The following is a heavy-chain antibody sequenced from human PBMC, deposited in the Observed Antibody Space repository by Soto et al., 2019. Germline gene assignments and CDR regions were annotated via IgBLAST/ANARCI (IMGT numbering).Heavy chain of an antibody. V-gene: IGHV3-11*01. CDR1: GFTFSDYY. CDR3: ARDLRSSGSSSWFDP. CDR2: ISSSGSTI. D-gene: IGHD6-19*01. J-gene: IGHJ5*02. Sequence: GGSLRLSCAASGFTFSDYYMSWIRQAPGKGLEWVSYISSSGSTIYYAASVKGRFTISRDNAKNSLYLQMNSLRAEDTAVYYCARDLRSSGSSSWFDPWGQGTLVTVSS.